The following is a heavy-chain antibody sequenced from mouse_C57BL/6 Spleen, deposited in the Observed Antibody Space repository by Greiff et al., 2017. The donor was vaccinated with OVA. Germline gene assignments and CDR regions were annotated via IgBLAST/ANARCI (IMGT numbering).Heavy chain of an antibody. V-gene: IGHV1-64*01. J-gene: IGHJ1*03. CDR1: GYTFTSYW. CDR3: ATYYGSSHWYFDV. Sequence: QVQLKQPGAELVKPGASVKLSCKASGYTFTSYWMHWVKQRPGQGLEWLGMIHPNSGSTNYNEKFKSKATLTVDKSSSTAYMQLSSLTSEDSAVYYCATYYGSSHWYFDVWGTGTTVTVSS. D-gene: IGHD1-1*01. CDR2: IHPNSGST.